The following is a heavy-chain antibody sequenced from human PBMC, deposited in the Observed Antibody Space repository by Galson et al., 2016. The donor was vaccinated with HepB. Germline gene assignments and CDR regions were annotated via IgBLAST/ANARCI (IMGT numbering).Heavy chain of an antibody. J-gene: IGHJ5*02. V-gene: IGHV4-31*03. Sequence: SLTCSVSGVSIRNSGRYWTWVRQHPGQGLEWIGYISHSGSAYYNLSLRSRLTISVDTSKNQFSLKLTSVTAADTAMYYCATSWYYDSWSGHSHEGWFDPWGQGILVTVSS. CDR3: ATSWYYDSWSGHSHEGWFDP. D-gene: IGHD3-3*01. CDR1: GVSIRNSGRY. CDR2: ISHSGSA.